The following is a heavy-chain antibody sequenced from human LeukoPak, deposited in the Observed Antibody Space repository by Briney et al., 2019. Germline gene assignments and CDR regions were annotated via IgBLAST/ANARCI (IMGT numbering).Heavy chain of an antibody. CDR3: ARYIVSYPHDAFDI. D-gene: IGHD1-26*01. V-gene: IGHV4-59*01. CDR1: GGSISSYY. CDR2: IYYTGST. J-gene: IGHJ3*02. Sequence: SETLSLTCTVSGGSISSYYWSWIRQPPGKGLECIGYIYYTGSTNYNPSLKSRVTISVDTSKKQFSLKLSSVTAADTAFYYCARYIVSYPHDAFDIWGQGTMVTVSS.